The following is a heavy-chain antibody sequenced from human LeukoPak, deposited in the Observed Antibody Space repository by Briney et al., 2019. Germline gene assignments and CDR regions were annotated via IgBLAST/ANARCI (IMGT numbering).Heavy chain of an antibody. V-gene: IGHV3-48*02. Sequence: GGSLRLSCAASGFTFSSYTMNWVRQAPGKGLEWVSYISGSGSATYYADSVKGRFTISRDNAKNSVYMQMNSLRDEDTAVYYCARSYGMDVWGQGTTVTVSS. CDR2: ISGSGSAT. CDR1: GFTFSSYT. CDR3: ARSYGMDV. J-gene: IGHJ6*02.